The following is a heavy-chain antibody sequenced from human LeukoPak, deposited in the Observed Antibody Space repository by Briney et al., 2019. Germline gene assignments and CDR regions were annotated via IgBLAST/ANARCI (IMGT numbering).Heavy chain of an antibody. V-gene: IGHV3-30*03. J-gene: IGHJ4*02. Sequence: PGGSLRLSCAASGFTFSSYGMHWVRQAPGKGLEWVAVISYDGSNKYYADSVKGRFTISRDNSKNTLYLQMNSLRAEDTAVYYCARDGYYYDSSALDYWGQGTLVTVSS. D-gene: IGHD3-22*01. CDR3: ARDGYYYDSSALDY. CDR2: ISYDGSNK. CDR1: GFTFSSYG.